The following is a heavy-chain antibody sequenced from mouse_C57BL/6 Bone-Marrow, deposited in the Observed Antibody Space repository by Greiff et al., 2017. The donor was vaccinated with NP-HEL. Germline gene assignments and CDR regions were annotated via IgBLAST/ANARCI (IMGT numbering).Heavy chain of an antibody. CDR3: TTGNYGQLLGRFAY. J-gene: IGHJ3*01. CDR1: GFNIKDYY. V-gene: IGHV14-1*01. D-gene: IGHD1-2*01. CDR2: IDPEDGDT. Sequence: VQLQQSGAELVRPGATVKLSCTASGFNIKDYYMHWVKQRPEQGLEWIGRIDPEDGDTEYAPKFQGKATMTADTSSNTAYLQLSSLTSEDTAVYYCTTGNYGQLLGRFAYWGQGTLVTVSA.